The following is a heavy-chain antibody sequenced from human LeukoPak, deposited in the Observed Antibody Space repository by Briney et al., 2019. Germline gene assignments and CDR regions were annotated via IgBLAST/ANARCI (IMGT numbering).Heavy chain of an antibody. CDR3: ARVFYDILSPGVGFDI. CDR2: IYYSEST. V-gene: IGHV4-59*01. D-gene: IGHD3-9*01. CDR1: GGSISSYY. Sequence: SETLSLTCTVSGGSISSYYWSWIRQPPGKGLEWIGYIYYSESTNYNPSLKSRVTISVDTSKNQFSLKLSSVTAADTAVYYCARVFYDILSPGVGFDIWGQGTMVTVSS. J-gene: IGHJ3*02.